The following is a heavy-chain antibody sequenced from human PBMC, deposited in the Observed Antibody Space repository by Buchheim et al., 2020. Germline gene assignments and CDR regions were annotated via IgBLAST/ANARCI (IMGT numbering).Heavy chain of an antibody. V-gene: IGHV3-30*18. CDR2: ISYDGSNK. Sequence: QVQLVESGGGVVQPGRSLRLPCAASGFTFSSYGMHWVRQAPGKGLEWVAVISYDGSNKYYADSVKGRFTISRVNSKNTLYLQMNSLRAEDTAVYYCAKPGGGNSNYYYYGMDVWGQGTT. D-gene: IGHD4-23*01. J-gene: IGHJ6*02. CDR1: GFTFSSYG. CDR3: AKPGGGNSNYYYYGMDV.